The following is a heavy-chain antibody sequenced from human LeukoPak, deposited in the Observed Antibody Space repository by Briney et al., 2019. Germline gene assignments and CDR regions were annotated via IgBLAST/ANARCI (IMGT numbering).Heavy chain of an antibody. CDR1: GGSISSYY. CDR3: ARVRDTAMDAYYYYYMDV. CDR2: IYYSGST. V-gene: IGHV4-59*01. Sequence: SETLSLTCTVSGGSISSYYWSWIRQPPGKGLEWIGYIYYSGSTNYNPSLKSRVTISVDTSKNQFSLKLSSATAADTAVYYCARVRDTAMDAYYYYYMDVWGKGTTVTVSS. D-gene: IGHD5-18*01. J-gene: IGHJ6*03.